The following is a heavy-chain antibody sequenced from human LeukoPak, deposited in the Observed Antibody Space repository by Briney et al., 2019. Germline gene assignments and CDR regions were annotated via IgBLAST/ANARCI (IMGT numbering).Heavy chain of an antibody. Sequence: ASVKVSCKASGYTFTGYYMHWVRQAPGQGLEWMGWINPNSGGTNYAQKFQGRVTMTTDTSTSTAYMELGSLRSDDTAVYYCARDWPDRRAGIGDYWGQGTLVTVSS. V-gene: IGHV1-2*02. J-gene: IGHJ4*02. CDR3: ARDWPDRRAGIGDY. CDR2: INPNSGGT. D-gene: IGHD6-19*01. CDR1: GYTFTGYY.